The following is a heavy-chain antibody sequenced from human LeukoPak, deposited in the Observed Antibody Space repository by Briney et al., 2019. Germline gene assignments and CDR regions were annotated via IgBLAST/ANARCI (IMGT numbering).Heavy chain of an antibody. Sequence: GGSLRLSCAASGLTFSSYTMHWVRQAPGKGLEWVSFISYDGSTQYFADSVKGRFSMSRDNSENTLYLQMNSLRHEDTAVYYCARDRYFGSGSSSFDYWGQGTLVTVSS. CDR2: ISYDGSTQ. D-gene: IGHD3-10*01. V-gene: IGHV3-30*04. CDR3: ARDRYFGSGSSSFDY. J-gene: IGHJ4*02. CDR1: GLTFSSYT.